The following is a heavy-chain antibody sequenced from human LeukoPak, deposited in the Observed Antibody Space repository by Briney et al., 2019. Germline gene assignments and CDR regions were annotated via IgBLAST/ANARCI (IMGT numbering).Heavy chain of an antibody. J-gene: IGHJ6*02. V-gene: IGHV3-33*01. CDR3: ARDGYYYDSSGYQMPSDYYYGMDV. CDR1: GFTFNSYG. Sequence: PGGSLRLSCAASGFTFNSYGIHWVRPAPGKGLEWVAFICYDGSNKHYADSVKGRFTLSRDNSKNTLYLKMNSLRAEDMAVYYCARDGYYYDSSGYQMPSDYYYGMDVWGQGTTVTVSS. D-gene: IGHD3-22*01. CDR2: ICYDGSNK.